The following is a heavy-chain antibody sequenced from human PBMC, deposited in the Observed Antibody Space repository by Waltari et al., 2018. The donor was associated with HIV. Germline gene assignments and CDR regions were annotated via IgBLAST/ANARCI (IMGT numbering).Heavy chain of an antibody. CDR1: GFTFSSYG. Sequence: QVQLVESGGGVVQPGRSLRLSCAASGFTFSSYGMHWVRQAPGKGLEWLAVVWYDGKNKYYADSVKGRFTVSRDNSKNTLFLQMNSRRVDDTAVYYCARTPYDTSGYCFDYWGQGTLVTVSS. CDR3: ARTPYDTSGYCFDY. V-gene: IGHV3-33*01. CDR2: VWYDGKNK. D-gene: IGHD3-22*01. J-gene: IGHJ4*02.